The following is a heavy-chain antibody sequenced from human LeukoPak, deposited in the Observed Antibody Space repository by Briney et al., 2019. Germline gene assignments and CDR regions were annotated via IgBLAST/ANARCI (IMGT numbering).Heavy chain of an antibody. D-gene: IGHD6-19*01. CDR2: ISSSGGTI. Sequence: PGGSLRLSCAASGFTFSNYEMNWVRQAPGKGLEWVSYISSSGGTIFYADSVKGRFTISRDNAKNSLYLQMNSLRAEDTAVYYCARDSLGEVRIAVAGTTIDYWGQGTLVTVSS. V-gene: IGHV3-48*03. J-gene: IGHJ4*02. CDR3: ARDSLGEVRIAVAGTTIDY. CDR1: GFTFSNYE.